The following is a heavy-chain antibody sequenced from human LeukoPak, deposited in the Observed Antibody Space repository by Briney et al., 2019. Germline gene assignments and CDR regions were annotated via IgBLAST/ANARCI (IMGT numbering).Heavy chain of an antibody. CDR1: GFTYSSYA. CDR3: AKLGLRYFFDY. D-gene: IGHD3-3*01. CDR2: VSGSGGST. J-gene: IGHJ4*02. Sequence: GGSLRLSCAASGFTYSSYAMSWVRQGPGKGLEWVSAVSGSGGSTYYADSVKGRFTISRDNSKNTLYLQMNSLRAEDTAVYYCAKLGLRYFFDYWGQGTLVTVSS. V-gene: IGHV3-23*01.